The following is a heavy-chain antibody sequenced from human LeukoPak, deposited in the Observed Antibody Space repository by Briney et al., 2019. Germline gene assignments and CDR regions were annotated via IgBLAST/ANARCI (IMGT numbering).Heavy chain of an antibody. D-gene: IGHD7-27*01. CDR2: IYHSGST. V-gene: IGHV4-30-2*01. Sequence: SETLSLTFAVSGGSISSGGYSWSWIRQPPGKGLEWIGYIYHSGSTYYNPSLKSRVTMSVDTSKNQFSLKLSSVTAADTAVYYCARGGTGNLDYWGQGTLVTVSS. CDR1: GGSISSGGYS. J-gene: IGHJ4*02. CDR3: ARGGTGNLDY.